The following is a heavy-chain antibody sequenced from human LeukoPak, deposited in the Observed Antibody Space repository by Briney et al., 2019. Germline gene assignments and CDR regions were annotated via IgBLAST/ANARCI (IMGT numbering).Heavy chain of an antibody. V-gene: IGHV4-61*09. D-gene: IGHD2-15*01. CDR1: GGSISSGSYY. J-gene: IGHJ5*02. CDR2: VFTRGTT. CDR3: ARVGDCSVDSNCYHFADWFDP. Sequence: SQTLSLTCTVSGGSISSGSYYWNWIRQPAGKRLEWLGHVFTRGTTNYNPSLTSRVTISVDPSKNQFSLKLSSVTATDTAVYYCARVGDCSVDSNCYHFADWFDPWGQGTLVTVSS.